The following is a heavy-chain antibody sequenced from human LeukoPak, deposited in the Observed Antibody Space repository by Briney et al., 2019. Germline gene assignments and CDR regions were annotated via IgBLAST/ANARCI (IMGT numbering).Heavy chain of an antibody. D-gene: IGHD3-3*01. Sequence: ASVKVSCKASGFTFTSSAVQWVRQARGQRLEWIGWIVVGSGNTNYAQKFQERVTIIRDMSTSTAYMELSSLRSEDTAVYYCAADPYDFWSGYYPQFDYWGQGTLVTVSS. CDR3: AADPYDFWSGYYPQFDY. J-gene: IGHJ4*02. CDR1: GFTFTSSA. CDR2: IVVGSGNT. V-gene: IGHV1-58*01.